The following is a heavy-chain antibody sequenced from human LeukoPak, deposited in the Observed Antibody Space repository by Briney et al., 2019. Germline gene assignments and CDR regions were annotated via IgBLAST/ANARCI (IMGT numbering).Heavy chain of an antibody. CDR3: ASGQLRIAAAGTQGLPTH. V-gene: IGHV1-46*01. Sequence: ASVKLSCKASGYTFTSYYMHWVRQAPGQGLEWMGIINPSGGGASSAQKFQGRVTMTRDTSTSTVFTELSSLRSEDTAVYYCASGQLRIAAAGTQGLPTHWGQGTLVTVSS. CDR2: INPSGGGA. J-gene: IGHJ4*02. CDR1: GYTFTSYY. D-gene: IGHD6-13*01.